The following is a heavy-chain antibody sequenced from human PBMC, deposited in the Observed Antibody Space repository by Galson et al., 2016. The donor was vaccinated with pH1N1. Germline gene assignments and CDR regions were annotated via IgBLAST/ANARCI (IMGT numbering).Heavy chain of an antibody. CDR2: TYYNVRT. V-gene: IGHV4-39*07. CDR3: ARMARITGPDSEYYFDY. Sequence: ETLSLTCTVSGDSISTGTYYWGWIRQPPGKGLEWLGSTYYNVRTYYNPSLKSRVAISLDTSKNQISLNLTSVTAADRAVYYCARMARITGPDSEYYFDYWGQGILVTVSS. D-gene: IGHD1-14*01. J-gene: IGHJ4*02. CDR1: GDSISTGTYY.